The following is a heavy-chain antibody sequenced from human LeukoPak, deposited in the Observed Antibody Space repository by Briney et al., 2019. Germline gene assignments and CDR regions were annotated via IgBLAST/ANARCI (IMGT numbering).Heavy chain of an antibody. Sequence: PGGSLRLSCAASGFTFSDYYMSWIRQAPGKGLEWVSYISNSGSTIYYADSVKGRFTISRDNAKNSLYLQMNSLRAEDTAVYYCARWNGDYGYYYYGMDVWGQGTTVTVSS. CDR1: GFTFSDYY. D-gene: IGHD4-17*01. CDR3: ARWNGDYGYYYYGMDV. CDR2: ISNSGSTI. J-gene: IGHJ6*02. V-gene: IGHV3-11*01.